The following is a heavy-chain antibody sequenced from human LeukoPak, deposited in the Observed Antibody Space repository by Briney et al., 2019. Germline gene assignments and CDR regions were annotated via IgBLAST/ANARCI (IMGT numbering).Heavy chain of an antibody. J-gene: IGHJ6*02. CDR3: ARDSYGDYARGRSRGMDV. D-gene: IGHD4-17*01. CDR1: GYTFTSYG. CDR2: ISAYNGNT. Sequence: ASVKVSCKASGYTFTSYGISWARQAPGQGLEWMGWISAYNGNTNYAQKLQGRVTMTTDTSTSTAYMELRSLRSDDTAVYYCARDSYGDYARGRSRGMDVWGQGTTVTVSS. V-gene: IGHV1-18*01.